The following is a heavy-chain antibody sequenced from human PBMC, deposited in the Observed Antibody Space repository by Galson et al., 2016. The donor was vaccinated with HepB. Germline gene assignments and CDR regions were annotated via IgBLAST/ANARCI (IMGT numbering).Heavy chain of an antibody. V-gene: IGHV3-7*03. CDR1: GFNLSGYW. CDR2: IKQDGSEK. Sequence: SLRLSCAASGFNLSGYWMSWVRQAPGKGLEWVANIKQDGSEKYYVDSVKGRFTISRDNAKNSLYLQMNSLRAEDTAVYYCARDVVQWELPNLYFYYYMDVWGEGTTVTVSS. D-gene: IGHD1-26*01. CDR3: ARDVVQWELPNLYFYYYMDV. J-gene: IGHJ6*03.